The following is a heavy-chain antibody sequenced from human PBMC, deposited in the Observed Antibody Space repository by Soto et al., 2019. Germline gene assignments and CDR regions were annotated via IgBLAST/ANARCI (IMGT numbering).Heavy chain of an antibody. J-gene: IGHJ5*01. CDR1: GGSTSSGAYY. D-gene: IGHD3-22*01. CDR2: MHYSGSA. Sequence: QVQLQESGPGLVKPSQTLSLTCTVSGGSTSSGAYYWGWIRQHSGKGLEWIGYMHYSGSAYYNPSLKSRVTISVDTSMNQFSLKLSSVTAADTAMYYWARYFFDSSGYSNWFDSWGQGTLVTVSS. CDR3: ARYFFDSSGYSNWFDS. V-gene: IGHV4-31*03.